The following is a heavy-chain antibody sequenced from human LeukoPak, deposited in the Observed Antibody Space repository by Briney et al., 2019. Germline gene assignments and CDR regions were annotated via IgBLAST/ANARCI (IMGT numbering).Heavy chain of an antibody. J-gene: IGHJ4*02. D-gene: IGHD3-22*01. Sequence: ASVKVSCKASGYTFTGYYMHWVRQAPGQGLEWMGIINPSVGTTSYAQKFQGRVTLTRDTSTSTVYMELSSLRSEDTAVYYCARGYSSGYYSTDYWGQGTLVTVSS. CDR3: ARGYSSGYYSTDY. CDR1: GYTFTGYY. V-gene: IGHV1-46*01. CDR2: INPSVGTT.